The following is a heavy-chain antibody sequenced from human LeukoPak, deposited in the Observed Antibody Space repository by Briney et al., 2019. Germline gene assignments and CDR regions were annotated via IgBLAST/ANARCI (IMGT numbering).Heavy chain of an antibody. D-gene: IGHD3-22*01. Sequence: SETLSLTCTVSGGSISSYYWSWIRQPPGKGLECIGYIYYSGSTNYNPSLKSRVTISVDMSKNQFSLKLSSVTAADTAVYYCARHTSSGYYQRYYGMDVWGQGTTVTVSS. V-gene: IGHV4-59*08. CDR1: GGSISSYY. J-gene: IGHJ6*02. CDR2: IYYSGST. CDR3: ARHTSSGYYQRYYGMDV.